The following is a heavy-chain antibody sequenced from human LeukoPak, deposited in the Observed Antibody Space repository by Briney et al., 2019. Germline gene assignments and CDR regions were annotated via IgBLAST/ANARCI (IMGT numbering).Heavy chain of an antibody. D-gene: IGHD3-9*01. CDR1: GGSISSYY. V-gene: IGHV4-59*01. CDR3: ARAGEYYHILTGYYYYFDY. Sequence: KSSETLSLTCTVSGGSISSYYWSWIRQPPGKGREWIGYIYYSGSTNYNPSLKSRVTISVDTSTTQFSLKLSSVTAADTAVYYCARAGEYYHILTGYYYYFDYWGQGTLVTVSS. CDR2: IYYSGST. J-gene: IGHJ4*02.